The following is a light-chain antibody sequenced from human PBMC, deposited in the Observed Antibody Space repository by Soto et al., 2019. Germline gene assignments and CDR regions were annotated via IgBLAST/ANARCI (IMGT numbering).Light chain of an antibody. V-gene: IGKV1-5*03. J-gene: IGKJ1*01. CDR2: KES. CDR3: QQYNSAPT. Sequence: DIQMTQSPSTLSASVGDRVTITCRASQSISSWLAWYQQKPGKAPKLLICKESSLESGVPSRFNGSGSGTEFTLTISGLQPDDVASYYCQQYNSAPTFGQGNKVEIK. CDR1: QSISSW.